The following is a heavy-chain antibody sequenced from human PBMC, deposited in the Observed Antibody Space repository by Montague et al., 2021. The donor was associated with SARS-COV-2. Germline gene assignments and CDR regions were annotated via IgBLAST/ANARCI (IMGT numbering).Heavy chain of an antibody. J-gene: IGHJ3*02. D-gene: IGHD4-23*01. V-gene: IGHV4-59*01. Sequence: SETLSLTCTVSGGSITGYYWSCLRLSPGKGLGWIAYIYDGGAVNYNPSLGSRVTISTSTSKNQLSLKVNSVTAADTAVYYCVRAHPYGGPRGAYDIWGQGTVVTVSS. CDR2: IYDGGAV. CDR3: VRAHPYGGPRGAYDI. CDR1: GGSITGYY.